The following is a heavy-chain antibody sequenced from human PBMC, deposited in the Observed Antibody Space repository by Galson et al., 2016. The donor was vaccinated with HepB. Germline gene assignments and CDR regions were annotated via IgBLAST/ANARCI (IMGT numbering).Heavy chain of an antibody. Sequence: SLRLSCAASGFTFNNFGMHWVRQAPGKGLEWVTTISFDGSKKYYGDSVKGRFTISRDTAKNSLYLQMNSLRDEDTAVYYCARDSGLDYWGQGTLVTVSS. CDR1: GFTFNNFG. CDR2: ISFDGSKK. CDR3: ARDSGLDY. V-gene: IGHV3-33*08. J-gene: IGHJ4*02. D-gene: IGHD3-10*01.